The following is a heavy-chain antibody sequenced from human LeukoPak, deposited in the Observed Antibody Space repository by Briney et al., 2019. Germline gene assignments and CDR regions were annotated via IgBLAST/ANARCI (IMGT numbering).Heavy chain of an antibody. D-gene: IGHD3-22*01. CDR1: GGTFSSYA. J-gene: IGHJ4*02. V-gene: IGHV1-69*13. CDR3: ARNFDYYDSSGLAGY. CDR2: IIPIFGTA. Sequence: SVKVSCKASGGTFSSYAISWVRQAPGQGLEWMGGIIPIFGTANYAQKFQGRVTITADESTSTAYMELSSLRSEDTAVYYCARNFDYYDSSGLAGYWGQGTLVTVSS.